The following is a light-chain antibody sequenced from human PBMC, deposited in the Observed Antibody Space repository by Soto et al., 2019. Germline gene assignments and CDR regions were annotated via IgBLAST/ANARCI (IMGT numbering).Light chain of an antibody. CDR3: SSYTSSSTYV. CDR2: GVT. J-gene: IGLJ1*01. CDR1: GSDVGGYDY. V-gene: IGLV2-14*01. Sequence: SVLTQPASVSGSPGQSITISCTGTGSDVGGYDYDSWYQHHPGKAPKVMIYGVTNRPSGVSNRFSGSKSGNTASLTISGLLAEDEADYYCSSYTSSSTYVFGTGTKVTVL.